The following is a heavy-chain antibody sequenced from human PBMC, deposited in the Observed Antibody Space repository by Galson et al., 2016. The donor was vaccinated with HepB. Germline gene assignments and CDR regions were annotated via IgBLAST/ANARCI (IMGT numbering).Heavy chain of an antibody. CDR1: GYTFINYY. D-gene: IGHD3-10*01. J-gene: IGHJ6*02. Sequence: VKVSCKASGYTFINYYMHWVRQAPGQGLEWMGIGNPRTGSTSYAQKFQDRVTVTRDTSTSTVYMELSSLRSEDTAVYYCARDRGPNSLKGYGMDVWGQGTTVTVSS. CDR3: ARDRGPNSLKGYGMDV. V-gene: IGHV1-46*01. CDR2: GNPRTGST.